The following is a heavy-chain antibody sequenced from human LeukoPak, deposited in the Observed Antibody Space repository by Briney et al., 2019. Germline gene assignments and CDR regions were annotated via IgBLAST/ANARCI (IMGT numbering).Heavy chain of an antibody. CDR2: IYPGDSDT. CDR3: ARKGYCSSTSCYTDDAFGI. J-gene: IGHJ3*02. CDR1: GYSFTSHW. V-gene: IGHV5-51*01. D-gene: IGHD2-2*01. Sequence: GASLKISCKGSGYSFTSHWIGWVRQLPGKGLEYMGIIYPGDSDTRYSPSFQGQVTISADKSISTAYLQWSSLRASDTAMYYCARKGYCSSTSCYTDDAFGIWGQGTMVTVSA.